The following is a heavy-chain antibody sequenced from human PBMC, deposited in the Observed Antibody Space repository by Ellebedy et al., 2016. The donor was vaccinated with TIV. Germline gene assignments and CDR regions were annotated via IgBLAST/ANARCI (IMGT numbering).Heavy chain of an antibody. Sequence: SETLSLXCTVSGGSISSAISYWSWIRQPAGKGLEWIGRIYTSGSTNYSPSLKNRVTMSVDTSKNQFSLKLSSVTAADTALYYCARGRGDGYNTLLFDYWGQGTLVTVSS. J-gene: IGHJ4*02. V-gene: IGHV4-61*02. CDR2: IYTSGST. CDR3: ARGRGDGYNTLLFDY. D-gene: IGHD5-24*01. CDR1: GGSISSAISY.